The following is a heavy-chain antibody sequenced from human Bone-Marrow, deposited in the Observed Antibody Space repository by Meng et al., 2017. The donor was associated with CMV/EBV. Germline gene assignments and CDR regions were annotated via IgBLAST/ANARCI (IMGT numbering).Heavy chain of an antibody. Sequence: ASVKVSCKASGYTFTSYYMHWVRQAPGQGLEWMGIINPSGGSTSYAQKFQGRVTMTRDTSTSTVYMELSSLRSEDTAVYYCARERPTVLRFLAWYSGWFDPWGQGTLVTVSS. CDR3: ARERPTVLRFLAWYSGWFDP. J-gene: IGHJ5*02. CDR1: GYTFTSYY. CDR2: INPSGGST. V-gene: IGHV1-46*01. D-gene: IGHD3-3*01.